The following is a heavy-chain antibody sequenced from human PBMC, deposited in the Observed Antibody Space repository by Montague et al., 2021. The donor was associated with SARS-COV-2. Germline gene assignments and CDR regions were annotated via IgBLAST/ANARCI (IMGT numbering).Heavy chain of an antibody. CDR2: IYYSGST. J-gene: IGHJ6*02. CDR1: GGSISSGGYY. Sequence: TLSLTCTVSGGSISSGGYYWSWIRQHPGKGLEWFGYIYYSGSTYYNPSLKSRVTISVDTSKNQLSLKLSSVTAADTAVYYCARVEFDGGYDSVPLDVWGQGTTVTVSS. V-gene: IGHV4-31*03. D-gene: IGHD5-12*01. CDR3: ARVEFDGGYDSVPLDV.